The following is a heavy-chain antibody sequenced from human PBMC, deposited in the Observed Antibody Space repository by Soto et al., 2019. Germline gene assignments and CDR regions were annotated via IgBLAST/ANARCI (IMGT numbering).Heavy chain of an antibody. V-gene: IGHV1-18*01. Sequence: QVQLVQSGGEVKKPGASVTVSCKASGYTFINYHITWVRQAPGQGLEWMAWINTYNGMTDYAQRFQGRVTMTRDTSTSTAYMALRNLGSDATAVYFCAKSPRGEMATDWGQGTLVTVSS. J-gene: IGHJ4*02. CDR1: GYTFINYH. CDR2: INTYNGMT. CDR3: AKSPRGEMATD. D-gene: IGHD5-12*01.